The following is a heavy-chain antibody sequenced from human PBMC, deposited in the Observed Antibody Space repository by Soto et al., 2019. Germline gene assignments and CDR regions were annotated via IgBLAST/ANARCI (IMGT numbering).Heavy chain of an antibody. CDR2: IYYSGST. V-gene: IGHV4-59*12. D-gene: IGHD5-18*01. J-gene: IGHJ4*02. CDR3: ARGFSYGNSGFDY. Sequence: PSEALSLTCSVSGGSMNNCYWSWIRQPPGKGLEYIGYIYYSGSTNYNSSLKSRVTISVDTSKNQFSLKLSSVTAADTAVYYCARGFSYGNSGFDYWGQGTLVTVSS. CDR1: GGSMNNCY.